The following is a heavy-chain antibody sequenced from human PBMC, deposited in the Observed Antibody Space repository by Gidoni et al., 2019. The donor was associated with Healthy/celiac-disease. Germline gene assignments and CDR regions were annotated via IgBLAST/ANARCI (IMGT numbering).Heavy chain of an antibody. CDR2: ISAYNGNT. Sequence: LEWMGWISAYNGNTNYAQKLQGRVTMTTDTSTSTAYMELRSLRSDDTAVYYCARRFGELFLHGDGMDVWGQGTTVTVSS. V-gene: IGHV1-18*01. D-gene: IGHD3-10*01. CDR3: ARRFGELFLHGDGMDV. J-gene: IGHJ6*02.